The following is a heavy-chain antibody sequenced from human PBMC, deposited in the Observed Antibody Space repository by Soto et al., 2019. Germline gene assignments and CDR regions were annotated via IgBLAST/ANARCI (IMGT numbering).Heavy chain of an antibody. CDR1: GYSFMNYG. CDR3: ARTGGDCTQGVCYDY. V-gene: IGHV1-18*03. CDR2: SATYNGYA. J-gene: IGHJ4*02. Sequence: QVQLVQSGGEVKKPGASVKVSCKASGYSFMNYGTSWMRQAPGQRLEWMAWSATYNGYAVYAQNVQGRVTVTADRSTSTAYMEVRSLTTDDMALYYCARTGGDCTQGVCYDYWGQGTLVTVSS. D-gene: IGHD2-8*01.